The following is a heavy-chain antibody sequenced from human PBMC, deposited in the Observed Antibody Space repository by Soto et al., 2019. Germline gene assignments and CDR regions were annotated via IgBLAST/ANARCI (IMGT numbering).Heavy chain of an antibody. Sequence: GGSLRLSCAASGFTFSSYGMHWVRQAPGKGLEWVAVISYDGSNKYYADSVKGRFTISRDDSKNTLYLQMNSLRAEDTAVYYCAKDYSEGYFDYWGQGPLVAVSS. J-gene: IGHJ4*02. CDR2: ISYDGSNK. CDR3: AKDYSEGYFDY. D-gene: IGHD1-26*01. V-gene: IGHV3-30*18. CDR1: GFTFSSYG.